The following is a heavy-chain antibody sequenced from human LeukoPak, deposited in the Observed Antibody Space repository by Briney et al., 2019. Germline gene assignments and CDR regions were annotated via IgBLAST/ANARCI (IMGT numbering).Heavy chain of an antibody. CDR2: VYYSGTT. D-gene: IGHD1-7*01. CDR1: GGSVSSSSSY. V-gene: IGHV4-39*01. CDR3: VRQNSVYYYYYLDV. Sequence: SETLSLTCTVSGGSVSSSSSYWAWIRQPPGRGLEWIGSVYYSGTTYYNTSLESRVTISEDTSRNRFSLMLSSVTAADTAVYYCVRQNSVYYYYYLDVWGEGTTVIVSS. J-gene: IGHJ6*03.